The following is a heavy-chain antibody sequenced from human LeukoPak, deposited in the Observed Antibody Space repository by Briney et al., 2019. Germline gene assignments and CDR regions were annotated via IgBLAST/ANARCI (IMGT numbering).Heavy chain of an antibody. D-gene: IGHD3-22*01. J-gene: IGHJ4*02. CDR3: AKHPSGGSGYYDY. Sequence: PGGSLRLSCAASGFDFSSYGMHWVRQAPGKGLEWVAVISYDGSNKYYADSVKGRFTISRDNSKNTLYLQMNSLRAEDTAVYYCAKHPSGGSGYYDYWGQGTLVTVSS. CDR2: ISYDGSNK. CDR1: GFDFSSYG. V-gene: IGHV3-30*18.